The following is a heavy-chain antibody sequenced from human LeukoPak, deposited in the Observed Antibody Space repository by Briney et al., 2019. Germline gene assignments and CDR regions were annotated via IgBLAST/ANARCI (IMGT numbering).Heavy chain of an antibody. V-gene: IGHV4-61*02. J-gene: IGHJ4*02. Sequence: TLSLTCTVSGGSMSSSTDYWSWFRQPAGKGLERIGRIYTSGYTNYNPSLKSRVTISRDTSKNQFSLEMSSVTAADTAVYYCARESPSKYVFDYWGQGILVTVSS. CDR2: IYTSGYT. CDR1: GGSMSSSTDY. CDR3: ARESPSKYVFDY. D-gene: IGHD2-2*01.